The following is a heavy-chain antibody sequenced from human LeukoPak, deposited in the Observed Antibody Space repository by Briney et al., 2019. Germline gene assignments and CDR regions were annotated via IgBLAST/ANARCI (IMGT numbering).Heavy chain of an antibody. CDR2: IYYSGST. CDR1: GGSISSYY. J-gene: IGHJ4*02. Sequence: KSSETLSLTCTVSGGSISSYYWSWIRQPPGKGLEWIGYIYYSGSTNYNPSLKSRVTISVDTSKNQFSLKLSSVTAADTAVYYCARYTKDDFWSGYELDYWGQGTLVTVSS. D-gene: IGHD3-3*01. CDR3: ARYTKDDFWSGYELDY. V-gene: IGHV4-59*08.